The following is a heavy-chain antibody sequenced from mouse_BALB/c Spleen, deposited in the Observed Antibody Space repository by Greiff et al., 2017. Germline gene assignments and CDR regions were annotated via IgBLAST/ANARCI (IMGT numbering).Heavy chain of an antibody. CDR2: IYPGDGDT. Sequence: QVQLQQSGAELVRPGSSVKISCKASGYAFSSYWMNWVQQRPGQGLEWIGQIYPGDGDTNYNGKFKGKATLTADKSSSTAYMQLSSLTSEDSAVYFCARRGDYGVWGAGTTVTVSS. CDR1: GYAFSSYW. CDR3: ARRGDYGV. V-gene: IGHV1-80*01. J-gene: IGHJ1*01.